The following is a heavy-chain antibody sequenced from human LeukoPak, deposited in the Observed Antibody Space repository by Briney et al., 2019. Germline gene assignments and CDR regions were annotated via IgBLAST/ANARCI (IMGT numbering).Heavy chain of an antibody. Sequence: GASVKVSCKASGYTFTGYYMHWVRQAPGQGLEWMGWINPNSGGTNYAQKFQGRVTMTRDTSISTAYMELSRLRSDDTAVYYCARSYSSSSPFYYYYYYMDVWGKGTTVTVSS. CDR2: INPNSGGT. J-gene: IGHJ6*03. CDR3: ARSYSSSSPFYYYYYYMDV. CDR1: GYTFTGYY. V-gene: IGHV1-2*02. D-gene: IGHD6-6*01.